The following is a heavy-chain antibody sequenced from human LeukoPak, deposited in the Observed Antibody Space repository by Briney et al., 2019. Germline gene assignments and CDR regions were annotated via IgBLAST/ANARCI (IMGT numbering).Heavy chain of an antibody. D-gene: IGHD4-17*01. Sequence: PSETLSLTCTVSGGSISSYYWSWIRQPPGKGLEWIGYIYYSGSTNYNPSLTSRVTISVDTSKNQFSLKLSSVTAADTAVYYCARDYGDYGYFQHWGQGTLVTVSS. V-gene: IGHV4-59*01. CDR1: GGSISSYY. CDR2: IYYSGST. CDR3: ARDYGDYGYFQH. J-gene: IGHJ1*01.